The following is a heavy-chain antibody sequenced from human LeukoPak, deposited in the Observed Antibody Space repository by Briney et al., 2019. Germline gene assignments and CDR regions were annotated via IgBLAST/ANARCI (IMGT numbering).Heavy chain of an antibody. D-gene: IGHD1-26*01. J-gene: IGHJ4*02. CDR1: GYSFTSYW. Sequence: GESLKISCKGSGYSFTSYWISWVRQMPGKGLEWMGRIDPSDSYNNYRPSFQGHVTISADKSISTAYLQWSSLRASDTAMYYCARSQSSGSYWDYWGQGTLVTVSS. V-gene: IGHV5-10-1*01. CDR2: IDPSDSYN. CDR3: ARSQSSGSYWDY.